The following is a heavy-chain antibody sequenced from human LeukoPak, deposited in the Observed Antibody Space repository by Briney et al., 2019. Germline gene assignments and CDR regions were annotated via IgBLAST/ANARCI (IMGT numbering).Heavy chain of an antibody. CDR1: GFTFSSYR. V-gene: IGHV3-21*01. Sequence: GGSLRLSCAASGFTFSSYRMNWVRQAPGKGLDWVSSISSSHNNIYYADSVKGRFSISRDNAKDSLFLQMNSLRAEDTAVYYCVRDRSPGYFDYWGQGTLVTVSS. J-gene: IGHJ4*02. CDR3: VRDRSPGYFDY. D-gene: IGHD3-10*01. CDR2: ISSSHNNI.